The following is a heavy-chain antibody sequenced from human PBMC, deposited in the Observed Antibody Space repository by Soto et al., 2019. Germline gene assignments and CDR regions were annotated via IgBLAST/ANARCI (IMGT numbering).Heavy chain of an antibody. CDR1: GASISSGGYY. CDR2: IYYSGST. Sequence: SETLSLTCTVSGASISSGGYYWSWIRQHPGKGLEWIGDIYYSGSTNYNPSLKSRVTISVDPSKNQFSLKLSSVTAADTAVYYCERDAYSYGSFDYWGQGPLVTVSS. D-gene: IGHD5-18*01. V-gene: IGHV4-61*08. CDR3: ERDAYSYGSFDY. J-gene: IGHJ4*02.